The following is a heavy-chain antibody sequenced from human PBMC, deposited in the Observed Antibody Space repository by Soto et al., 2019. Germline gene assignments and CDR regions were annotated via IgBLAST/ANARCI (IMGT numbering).Heavy chain of an antibody. CDR1: GASMNNYY. V-gene: IGHV4-59*08. CDR2: IYHSGSP. Sequence: LSLTCTVSGASMNNYYWTWIRQPPGKGLEWLGEIYHSGSPNYNPSLKSRLTISVDTSKHQFSLKLNSVTAADTAIYYCARHVDTAMGTDYWGQGTLVTVSS. D-gene: IGHD5-18*01. CDR3: ARHVDTAMGTDY. J-gene: IGHJ4*02.